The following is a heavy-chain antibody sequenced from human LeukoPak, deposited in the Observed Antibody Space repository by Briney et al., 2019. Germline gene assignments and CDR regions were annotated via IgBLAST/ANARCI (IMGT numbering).Heavy chain of an antibody. CDR3: ARVSLTAWYYYYMDV. CDR1: GFTFSSYE. Sequence: PGGSLRLSCAASGFTFSSYEMNWVRQAPGKGLEWVSYISSSGSTIYYADSVKGRFTISRDNDKNSLYLQMNSLRAEDTAVYYCARVSLTAWYYYYMDVWGKGTTVTVSS. V-gene: IGHV3-48*03. J-gene: IGHJ6*03. CDR2: ISSSGSTI.